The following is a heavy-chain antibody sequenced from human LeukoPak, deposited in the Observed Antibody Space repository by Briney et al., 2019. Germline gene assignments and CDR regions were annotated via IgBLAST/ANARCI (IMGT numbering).Heavy chain of an antibody. CDR3: ARQTYSSTWFDY. J-gene: IGHJ4*02. D-gene: IGHD6-13*01. V-gene: IGHV5-10-1*01. Sequence: GESLKISCKNSGYRFNNYWIGWVRLMPGKGLEWMGMIDPSDSYTNYSPSFQGHVTISADKSISTAYLQWSSLQASDTAMYYCARQTYSSTWFDYWGQGTPVTVSS. CDR1: GYRFNNYW. CDR2: IDPSDSYT.